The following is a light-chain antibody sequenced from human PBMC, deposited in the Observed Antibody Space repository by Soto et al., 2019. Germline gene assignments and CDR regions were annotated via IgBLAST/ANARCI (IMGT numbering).Light chain of an antibody. CDR2: GVS. Sequence: EIVLTQSPGTLSLSPGERATLSCRASQSVSSNYLAWYQHKPGQAXXLLLYGVSTRATGIPDRFTGSGSGTDFTLTISRLEPEDFAVLYCQVYGPSPPITFGQGTRLEIK. CDR3: QVYGPSPPIT. V-gene: IGKV3-20*01. J-gene: IGKJ5*01. CDR1: QSVSSNY.